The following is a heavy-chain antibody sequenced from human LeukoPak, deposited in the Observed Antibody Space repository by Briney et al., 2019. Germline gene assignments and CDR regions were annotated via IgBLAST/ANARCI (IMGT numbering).Heavy chain of an antibody. J-gene: IGHJ5*02. Sequence: PSETLSLTCTVFGGSISDYYWSWIRQPPRKGLEWIAYIHTSGGTNYNPSLKSRVVVSVDTSKNQFSLKLSSVTAADTAIYYCERHVKIAGDTYYRWFGPWGQGTLVTVSS. V-gene: IGHV4-4*09. D-gene: IGHD2-21*02. CDR3: ERHVKIAGDTYYRWFGP. CDR1: GGSISDYY. CDR2: IHTSGGT.